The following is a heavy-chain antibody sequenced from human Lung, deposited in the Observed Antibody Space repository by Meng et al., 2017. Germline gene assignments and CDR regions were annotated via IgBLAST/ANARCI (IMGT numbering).Heavy chain of an antibody. CDR1: DYTFTGYG. CDR2: LGAHDGDR. J-gene: IGHJ4*02. Sequence: QVHPVQSGAEVKKPGASVQVSCKSSDYTFTGYGVSWVRQAPGQGLEWMAWLGAHDGDRSHAPRFQGRVTVTADRLTATSFMELRNLRYDDTAVYYCARGTPGRGYSDFWGQGTLVTVSS. CDR3: ARGTPGRGYSDF. D-gene: IGHD3-10*01. V-gene: IGHV1-18*04.